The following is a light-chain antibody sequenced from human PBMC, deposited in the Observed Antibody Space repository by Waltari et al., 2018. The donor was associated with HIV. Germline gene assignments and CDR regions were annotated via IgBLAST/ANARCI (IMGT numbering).Light chain of an antibody. CDR2: EAA. J-gene: IGKJ2*01. Sequence: EIVITQSPPPLSVSPGQRVTLSCRASQSISAKVAWYQQRPGQAPRLLIYEAATRPTGIPARFSGSGSGTEFTLTISSLQSEDFATYFCQQYDDGPRGITFGQGTMLEIK. CDR1: QSISAK. V-gene: IGKV3-15*01. CDR3: QQYDDGPRGIT.